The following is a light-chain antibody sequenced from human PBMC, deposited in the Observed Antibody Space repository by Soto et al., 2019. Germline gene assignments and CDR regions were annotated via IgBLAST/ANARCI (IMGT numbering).Light chain of an antibody. CDR2: FDR. J-gene: IGLJ3*02. V-gene: IGLV3-21*04. CDR1: NIGSKG. Sequence: SYELTQPPSVSVAPGKTARITCGGNNIGSKGVHWYQQKPGQAPVLVIYFDRERPSGIPERFTGSNSGNTATLTISRVEAGDEADYYCKVWDSKGVFGGGTKLTVL. CDR3: KVWDSKGV.